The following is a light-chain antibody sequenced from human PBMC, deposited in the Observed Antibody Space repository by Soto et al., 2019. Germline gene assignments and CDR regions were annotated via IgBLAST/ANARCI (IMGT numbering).Light chain of an antibody. CDR2: DVS. CDR3: SSYTSTYTVV. V-gene: IGLV2-14*01. CDR1: SSDVGGYNY. J-gene: IGLJ2*01. Sequence: QSVLTQPASVSGSPGQSITISCTGTSSDVGGYNYVSWYQQHSGKAPKLMIYDVSNRPSGVSNRFSGSKSGNTASLTISGLQAEDEADFYCSSYTSTYTVVFGGGTKLTVL.